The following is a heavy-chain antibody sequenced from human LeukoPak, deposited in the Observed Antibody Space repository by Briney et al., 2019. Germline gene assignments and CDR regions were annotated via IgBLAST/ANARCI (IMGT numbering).Heavy chain of an antibody. Sequence: GRSLRLSCAASGLTFDDYAMHWVRQAPGKGLEWVSGISWNSGSVGYADSVKGRFTISRDNAKNSLYLQMNSLRAEDTALYFCTKDMGGEVSSSDYWGQGTLVTVSS. D-gene: IGHD6-6*01. J-gene: IGHJ4*02. CDR2: ISWNSGSV. V-gene: IGHV3-9*01. CDR3: TKDMGGEVSSSDY. CDR1: GLTFDDYA.